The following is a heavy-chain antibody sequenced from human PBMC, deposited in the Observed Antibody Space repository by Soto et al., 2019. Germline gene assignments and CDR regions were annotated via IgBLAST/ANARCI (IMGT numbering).Heavy chain of an antibody. CDR1: GFTFSSYW. D-gene: IGHD2-8*02. CDR2: INSDGSST. J-gene: IGHJ4*02. CDR3: ARDLGGGVKPGYGDYVGY. Sequence: PGGSLRLSCAASGFTFSSYWMHWVRQAPGKGLVWVSRINSDGSSTSYADSVKGRFTISRDNAKNTLYLQMNSLRAEDTAVYYCARDLGGGVKPGYGDYVGYWGQGTLVTVSS. V-gene: IGHV3-74*01.